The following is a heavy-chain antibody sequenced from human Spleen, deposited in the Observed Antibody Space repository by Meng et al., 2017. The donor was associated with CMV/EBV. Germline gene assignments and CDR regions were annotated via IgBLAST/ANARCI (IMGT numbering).Heavy chain of an antibody. D-gene: IGHD4-11*01. CDR1: GCSLGSFGGG. CDR2: IYWNNDE. V-gene: IGHV2-5*01. Sequence: FSGCSLGSFGGGVGWIRQPPGKALEWLALIYWNNDERDTPSLRSRLTITKDTFRNEVVLTLTNMDPVDTATYYCAHNPYYSNYYFDYWGQGTLVTVSS. CDR3: AHNPYYSNYYFDY. J-gene: IGHJ4*02.